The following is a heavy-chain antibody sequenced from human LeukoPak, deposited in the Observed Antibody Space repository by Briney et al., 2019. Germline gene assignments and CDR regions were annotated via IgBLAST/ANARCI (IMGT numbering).Heavy chain of an antibody. J-gene: IGHJ5*02. CDR2: IDGSGHTT. CDR3: ARESIRSGSLKWFDP. Sequence: GGSLRLSCAASGFTFTSHVMSWVRQTPGKELEWVSAIDGSGHTTYYADSARGRFIISRDNSKKMLYLQMNSLRAEDTATYYCARESIRSGSLKWFDPWGQGTLVTVSS. CDR1: GFTFTSHV. V-gene: IGHV3-23*01. D-gene: IGHD3-3*01.